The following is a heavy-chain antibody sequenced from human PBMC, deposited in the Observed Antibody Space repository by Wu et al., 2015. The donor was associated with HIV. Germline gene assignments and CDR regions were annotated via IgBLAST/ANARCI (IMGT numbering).Heavy chain of an antibody. Sequence: QVQLLQSGAEVKKPGASVKVSCQTSGFTSTGHYTHWVRQAPGQRPEWMGWMIPNSGGTTYAPKFQGRITMTRDTSTSTAYLEVSSLTSDDTAIYFCARYFGGSVAFDFWGQGTLVIVSS. V-gene: IGHV1-2*02. J-gene: IGHJ4*02. D-gene: IGHD2-21*01. CDR2: MIPNSGGT. CDR1: GFTSTGHY. CDR3: ARYFGGSVAFDF.